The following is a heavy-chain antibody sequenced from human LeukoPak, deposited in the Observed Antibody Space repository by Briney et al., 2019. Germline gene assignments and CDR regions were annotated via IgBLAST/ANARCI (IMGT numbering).Heavy chain of an antibody. D-gene: IGHD2-15*01. V-gene: IGHV3-21*01. J-gene: IGHJ4*02. CDR3: ARVGGGFDPIDY. CDR2: ISGTGTYI. CDR1: GFDLGSYS. Sequence: GGSLRLFCAASGFDLGSYSMHWVRQAPGKGLEWVESISGTGTYIFYADSVKGRFTISRDNAKNSLYLQMNSLRVEDTAVYYCARVGGGFDPIDYWGQGTLVTVTS.